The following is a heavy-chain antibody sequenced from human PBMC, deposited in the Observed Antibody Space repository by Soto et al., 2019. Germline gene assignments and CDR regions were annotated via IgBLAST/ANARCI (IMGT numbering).Heavy chain of an antibody. CDR3: VHSFYDLSGPFLFDY. CDR1: GFSLSTTGVG. CDR2: IYWDDDK. J-gene: IGHJ4*02. Sequence: QITLKESGPTLVKPTQTLTLTCTFSGFSLSTTGVGVGWIRQPPGKALEWLALIYWDDDKLQSPSLKSRLTITGDTSKNQVVLTLTNMDPVDTATYYCVHSFYDLSGPFLFDYWGQGTLVTVSS. V-gene: IGHV2-5*02. D-gene: IGHD3-22*01.